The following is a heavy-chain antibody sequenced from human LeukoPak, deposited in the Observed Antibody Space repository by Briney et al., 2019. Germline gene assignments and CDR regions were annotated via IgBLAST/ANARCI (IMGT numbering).Heavy chain of an antibody. J-gene: IGHJ4*02. CDR2: IKQDGSEK. CDR3: ARDPVEMATIGHFDY. D-gene: IGHD5-24*01. CDR1: GFTFSSYW. V-gene: IGHV3-7*01. Sequence: GGSLRLSCAASGFTFSSYWMSWVRQAPGKGLEWVANIKQDGSEKYYVDSVKGRFTISRDNAKNSLYPQMNSLRAEDTAVYYCARDPVEMATIGHFDYWGQGTLVTVSS.